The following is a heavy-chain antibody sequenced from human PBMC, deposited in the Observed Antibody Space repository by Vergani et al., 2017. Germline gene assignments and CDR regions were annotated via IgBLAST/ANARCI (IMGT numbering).Heavy chain of an antibody. D-gene: IGHD3-22*01. Sequence: QVQLQESGPGLVKPSETLSLTCAVYGGSFSGYYWSWIRQPPGKGLEWIGEINHSGSTNYNPSLKSRVTISVDTSKNQVSLKLSSVTAADTAVDYCARGRLYYFDYWGQGTLVTVSS. CDR2: INHSGST. CDR1: GGSFSGYY. J-gene: IGHJ4*02. CDR3: ARGRLYYFDY. V-gene: IGHV4-34*01.